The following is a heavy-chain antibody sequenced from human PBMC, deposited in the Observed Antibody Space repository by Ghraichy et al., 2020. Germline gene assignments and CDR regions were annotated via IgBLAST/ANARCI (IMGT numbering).Heavy chain of an antibody. CDR2: INSAGTGT. CDR1: GFTFSKFW. V-gene: IGHV3-74*01. J-gene: IGHJ4*02. CDR3: ASPELDY. Sequence: ESLNISCAASGFTFSKFWMHWVRQGPGKGLVWVSRINSAGTGTSYADSVKGRFTIPRDNAKNTVYLQMNSLRAEDTAVYYCASPELDYWGQGILVTVSS.